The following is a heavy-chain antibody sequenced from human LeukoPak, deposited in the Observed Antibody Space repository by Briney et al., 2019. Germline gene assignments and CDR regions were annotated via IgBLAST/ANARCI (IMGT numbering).Heavy chain of an antibody. CDR1: GGSVSSGPYY. CDR3: ARIQRGLMVRGVTPIRYFDY. Sequence: PSETLSLTCIVSGGSVSSGPYYWGWIRQPPGKGLEWIGIIHYSGSTYYNPSLKSRVTISVDTSKNQFSLKLSSVTAADTAVYYCARIQRGLMVRGVTPIRYFDYWGQGTLVTVSS. V-gene: IGHV4-39*07. J-gene: IGHJ4*02. CDR2: IHYSGST. D-gene: IGHD3-10*01.